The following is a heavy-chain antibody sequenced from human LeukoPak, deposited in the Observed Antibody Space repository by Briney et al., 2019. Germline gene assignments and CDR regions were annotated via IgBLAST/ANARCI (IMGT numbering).Heavy chain of an antibody. CDR1: GYTFTGYY. J-gene: IGHJ5*02. CDR2: INPNSGGT. CDR3: ARAVGTAEKFDP. Sequence: ASVKASCKASGYTFTGYYMHWVRQAPGQGLEWMGWINPNSGGTSYAQKFQGRVTMTRDTSTSTVYMELSSLRSEDTAVYYCARAVGTAEKFDPWGQGTLVTVSS. V-gene: IGHV1-2*02. D-gene: IGHD5-18*01.